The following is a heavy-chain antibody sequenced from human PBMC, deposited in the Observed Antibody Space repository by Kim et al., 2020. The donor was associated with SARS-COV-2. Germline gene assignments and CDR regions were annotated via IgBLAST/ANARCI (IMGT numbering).Heavy chain of an antibody. D-gene: IGHD3-10*01. CDR2: TTRSGDGS. Sequence: GGSLRLSCSASGFIFSDYAIHWVRQAPGKGLEYVSATTRSGDGSFYPASVESISTSSRDNSKNTLYLQMSSLRPDDTSVYYCVRDGRDYGAVHWGQGTLVTVSS. CDR1: GFIFSDYA. CDR3: VRDGRDYGAVH. J-gene: IGHJ4*02. V-gene: IGHV3-64D*06.